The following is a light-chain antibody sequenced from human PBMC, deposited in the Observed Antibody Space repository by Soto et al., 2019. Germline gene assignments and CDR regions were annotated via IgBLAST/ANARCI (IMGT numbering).Light chain of an antibody. Sequence: QSDLTQPPSASGSPGQSVTISCTGTSSDVGGYNYVSWYQQHPGKAPKLMIYEVSKRPSGVPDRFSGSKSGNTASLTVSGLQAEDEADYYCSSYAGSNNKVFGGGTKVTVL. CDR1: SSDVGGYNY. CDR2: EVS. J-gene: IGLJ2*01. CDR3: SSYAGSNNKV. V-gene: IGLV2-8*01.